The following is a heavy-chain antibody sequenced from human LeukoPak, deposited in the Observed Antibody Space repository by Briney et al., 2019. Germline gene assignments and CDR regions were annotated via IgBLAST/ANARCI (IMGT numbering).Heavy chain of an antibody. V-gene: IGHV3-21*01. D-gene: IGHD2-15*01. CDR2: ISSSSSYI. CDR1: GFTFSSYS. Sequence: GGSLRLSCAASGFTFSSYSMNWVRQAPGKGLEWVSSISSSSSYIYYADSVGGRFTISRDNAKNSLYLQMNSLRAEDTAVYYCARDCSGGSCSAGAEYFQHWGQGTLVTVSS. CDR3: ARDCSGGSCSAGAEYFQH. J-gene: IGHJ1*01.